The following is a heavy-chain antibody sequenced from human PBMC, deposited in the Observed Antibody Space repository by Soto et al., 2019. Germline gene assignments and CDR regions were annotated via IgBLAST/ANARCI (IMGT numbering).Heavy chain of an antibody. Sequence: PGGSLRLSCAASGFTFSSYGMHWVRQAPGKGLEWVAVIWYDGSNKYYADSVKGRFTISRDNSKNTLYLQMNSLRAEDTAVYYCARDGTEGDYIWGSYRASDYWGQGTLVTVSS. CDR1: GFTFSSYG. V-gene: IGHV3-33*01. CDR3: ARDGTEGDYIWGSYRASDY. CDR2: IWYDGSNK. J-gene: IGHJ4*02. D-gene: IGHD3-16*02.